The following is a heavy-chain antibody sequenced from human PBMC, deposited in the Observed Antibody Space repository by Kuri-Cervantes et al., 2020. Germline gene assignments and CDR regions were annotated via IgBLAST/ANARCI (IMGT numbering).Heavy chain of an antibody. J-gene: IGHJ6*03. CDR3: ATSSSGYSYYYYYMGV. D-gene: IGHD3-22*01. CDR1: GLTFSNHS. V-gene: IGHV3-23*01. Sequence: GESLKISWAASGLTFSNHSVNGVRQAPGKGVEWVAAISGSGDITYYPDSVKGRFIIFRDNSKNTLYLQMIRVRAEDAAVYYCATSSSGYSYYYYYMGVWGKGTSVTVSS. CDR2: ISGSGDIT.